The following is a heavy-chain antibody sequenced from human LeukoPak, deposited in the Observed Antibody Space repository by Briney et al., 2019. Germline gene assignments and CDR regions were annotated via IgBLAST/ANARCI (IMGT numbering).Heavy chain of an antibody. CDR1: GYTFTSYG. V-gene: IGHV1-18*01. Sequence: ASVKVSCKASGYTFTSYGISWVRQAPGQGLEWMGWISAYNGNTNYAQKLQGRGTMTTDTSASTAYMELRSLRSDDTAVYYCARDPLRRGRDAFDIWGQGTMVTVSS. CDR2: ISAYNGNT. D-gene: IGHD6-25*01. J-gene: IGHJ3*02. CDR3: ARDPLRRGRDAFDI.